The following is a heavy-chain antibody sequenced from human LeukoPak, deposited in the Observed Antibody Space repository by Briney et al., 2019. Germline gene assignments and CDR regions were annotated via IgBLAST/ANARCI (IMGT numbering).Heavy chain of an antibody. V-gene: IGHV1-69*13. Sequence: ASVKVSCKASGCTFSSYAISWVRQAPGQGLEWMGGIIPIFGTANYAQKFQGRVTITADESTSTAYMELSSLRSEDTAIYYCARDTVASLDYWGQGTLVTVSS. CDR3: ARDTVASLDY. J-gene: IGHJ4*02. CDR1: GCTFSSYA. CDR2: IIPIFGTA. D-gene: IGHD6-19*01.